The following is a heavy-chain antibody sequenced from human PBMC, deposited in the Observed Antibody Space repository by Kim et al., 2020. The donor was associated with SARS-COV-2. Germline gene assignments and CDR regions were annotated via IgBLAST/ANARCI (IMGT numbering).Heavy chain of an antibody. D-gene: IGHD6-6*01. J-gene: IGHJ6*01. CDR1: GGSLRGF. CDR2: ISDSGSA. CDR3: ASHCHVISSTSSPICCHGM. Sequence: SETLSLTCAVYGGSLRGFWSWLRQPPGQGLDWIAQISDSGSADYNPSLKSRVTISVDTYRSQLSLTLSSVSAADTAVYYCASHCHVISSTSSPICCHGM. V-gene: IGHV4-34*01.